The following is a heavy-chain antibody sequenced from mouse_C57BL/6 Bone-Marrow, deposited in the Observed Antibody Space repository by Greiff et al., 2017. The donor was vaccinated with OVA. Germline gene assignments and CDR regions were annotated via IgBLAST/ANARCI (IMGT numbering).Heavy chain of an antibody. J-gene: IGHJ2*01. CDR1: GYTFTDYY. CDR2: IYPGSGNT. Sequence: VQLQQSGPELVKPGASVKISCKASGYTFTDYYINWVKQRPGQGLEWIGGIYPGSGNTKYNEKFKGKATLTVDTSSSTAYMQLSSLTSEDSAVYFCARGDWDYFDYWVQGTTLTVSS. D-gene: IGHD4-1*01. CDR3: ARGDWDYFDY. V-gene: IGHV1-84*01.